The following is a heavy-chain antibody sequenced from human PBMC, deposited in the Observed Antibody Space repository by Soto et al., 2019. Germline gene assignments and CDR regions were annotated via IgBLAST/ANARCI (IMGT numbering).Heavy chain of an antibody. J-gene: IGHJ4*02. CDR3: ARHEKDDFWSGYSPFDY. Sequence: QLQLQESGPGLVKPSETLSLTCTVSGGSISSSSYYWGWIRQPPGKGLEWIGSIYYSGSTYYNPSLKSRVPISVDTSKNQFSLKLSSVTAADTAVYYCARHEKDDFWSGYSPFDYWGQGTLVTVSS. CDR1: GGSISSSSYY. V-gene: IGHV4-39*01. D-gene: IGHD3-3*01. CDR2: IYYSGST.